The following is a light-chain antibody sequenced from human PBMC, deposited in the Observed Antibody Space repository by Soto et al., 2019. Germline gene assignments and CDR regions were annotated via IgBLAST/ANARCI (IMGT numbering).Light chain of an antibody. V-gene: IGKV3-15*01. CDR3: QQYSDWPLT. CDR1: QTVRNSN. Sequence: EIVLTQSPATLSLSPGERATLSCRASQTVRNSNLAWYQQKPGQAPRVLIYGASTWATGIPTRFSGSGSGTEFTLTISSLQSEDFAVYYWQQYSDWPLTFGGGTKVEI. J-gene: IGKJ4*01. CDR2: GAS.